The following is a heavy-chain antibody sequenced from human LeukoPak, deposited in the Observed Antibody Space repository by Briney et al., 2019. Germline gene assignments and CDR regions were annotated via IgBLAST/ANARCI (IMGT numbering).Heavy chain of an antibody. CDR2: IYYSGST. CDR3: ARGGVMGSGSYYHWFDP. V-gene: IGHV4-31*03. J-gene: IGHJ5*02. CDR1: GGSISSGGYY. Sequence: SQTLSLTCTVSGGSISSGGYYWSWIRQHPGKGLEWIGYIYYSGSTYYNPSRKSRVTISVDTSKHQFSLKLSSVTAADTAVYYCARGGVMGSGSYYHWFDPWGQGTLVTVSS. D-gene: IGHD3-10*01.